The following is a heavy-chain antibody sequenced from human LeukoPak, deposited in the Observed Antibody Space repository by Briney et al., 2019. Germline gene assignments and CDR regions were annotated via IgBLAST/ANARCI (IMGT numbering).Heavy chain of an antibody. Sequence: GGSLRLSCTASGFNFSTYWMTWVRQAPGKGLEWVSAISGSGGSTYYADSVKGRFTISRDNSKNTLYLQIHSLRAEDTAVYYCAKSIDFTGYSSWDYWGRGTLVTVSS. CDR3: AKSIDFTGYSSWDY. V-gene: IGHV3-23*01. J-gene: IGHJ4*02. CDR1: GFNFSTYW. D-gene: IGHD3-9*01. CDR2: ISGSGGST.